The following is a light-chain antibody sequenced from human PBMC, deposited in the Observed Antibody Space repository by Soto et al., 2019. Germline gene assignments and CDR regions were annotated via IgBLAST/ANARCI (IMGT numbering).Light chain of an antibody. J-gene: IGLJ2*01. CDR3: LLSYSGARPVV. CDR1: TGAVTSGHY. CDR2: DTN. Sequence: QAVVTQEPSLTVSPGGTVTLTCGSNTGAVTSGHYPYWFQQKPGQAPRTLIYDTNNKHSWTPARFSGSLLGGKAALTLSGAQPEDEAEYYCLLSYSGARPVVFGGGTQLTVL. V-gene: IGLV7-46*01.